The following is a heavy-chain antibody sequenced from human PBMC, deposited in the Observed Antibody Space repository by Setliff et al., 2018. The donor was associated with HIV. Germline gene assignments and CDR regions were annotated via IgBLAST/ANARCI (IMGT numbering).Heavy chain of an antibody. CDR3: ARVGGFFGEARPPPDY. CDR2: ISYSGST. J-gene: IGHJ4*02. D-gene: IGHD3-10*01. CDR1: GGSLSTYY. Sequence: SETLSLTCTVSGGSLSTYYWSWIRQPSGKGLEWVGFISYSGSTNYNPSLMSRVTISIDTSKDQLSLKLNSVTAADTAVYYCARVGGFFGEARPPPDYWGQGALVTVS. V-gene: IGHV4-59*08.